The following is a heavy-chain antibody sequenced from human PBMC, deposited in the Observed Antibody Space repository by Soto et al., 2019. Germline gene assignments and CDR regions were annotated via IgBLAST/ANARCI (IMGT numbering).Heavy chain of an antibody. CDR1: GGSISSSSYY. V-gene: IGHV4-39*01. CDR3: ARRGGYSGYDTQLGFDY. Sequence: QLQLQESGPGLVKPSETLSLTCTVSGGSISSSSYYWGWIRQPPGKGLEWIGSIYYSGSTYYNPSVKSRVTISVDTSKNQFSLKLSSVTAADTAVYYCARRGGYSGYDTQLGFDYWGQGTLVTISS. D-gene: IGHD5-12*01. J-gene: IGHJ4*02. CDR2: IYYSGST.